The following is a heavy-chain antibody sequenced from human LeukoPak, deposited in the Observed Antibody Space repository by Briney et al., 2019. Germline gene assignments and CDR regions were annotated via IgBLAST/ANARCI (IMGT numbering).Heavy chain of an antibody. CDR3: ASLVGPTHLDAFDI. Sequence: ASVKVSCKAYGYTFTGYHLHWVRQAPGQGLEWMGWINPNSGDTTYAQKFQGRVTMTRDTSITTADLEVITLTSDDTAVYYCASLVGPTHLDAFDIWGQGTMVTVSS. CDR1: GYTFTGYH. CDR2: INPNSGDT. V-gene: IGHV1-2*02. D-gene: IGHD1-26*01. J-gene: IGHJ3*02.